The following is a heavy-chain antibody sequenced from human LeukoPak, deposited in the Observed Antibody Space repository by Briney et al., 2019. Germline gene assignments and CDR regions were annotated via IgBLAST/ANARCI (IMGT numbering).Heavy chain of an antibody. V-gene: IGHV3-23*01. Sequence: GGPLRLSCAASGFTFSSYAMSWVRQAPGKGLEWVSAISGSGGSTYYVDSVKGRFTISRDNSKNTLYLQMNSLGAEDTAVYYCAKARTSTGGYHFDYWGQRTPVTVSS. CDR1: GFTFSSYA. CDR2: ISGSGGST. J-gene: IGHJ4*02. CDR3: AKARTSTGGYHFDY. D-gene: IGHD2-8*02.